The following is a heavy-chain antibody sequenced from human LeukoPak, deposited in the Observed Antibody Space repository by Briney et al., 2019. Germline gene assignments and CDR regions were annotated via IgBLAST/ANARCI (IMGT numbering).Heavy chain of an antibody. Sequence: GRSLRLSCAASGFTFDDYAMHWVRQAPGKGLEWVSGISWNSSSIGYADSVKGRFTISRDNAKNSLYLQMNSLRAEDTALYYCVRVVAATSNWFDPWGQGTLVTVSS. V-gene: IGHV3-9*01. J-gene: IGHJ5*02. CDR1: GFTFDDYA. CDR2: ISWNSSSI. D-gene: IGHD2-15*01. CDR3: VRVVAATSNWFDP.